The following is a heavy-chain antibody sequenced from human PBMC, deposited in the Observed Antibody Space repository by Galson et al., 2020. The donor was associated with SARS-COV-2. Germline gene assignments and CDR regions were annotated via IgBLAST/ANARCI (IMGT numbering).Heavy chain of an antibody. J-gene: IGHJ6*02. CDR3: ARGKRSRVFLEGLEYGMDG. V-gene: IGHV4-34*01. CDR2: SDHTGST. Sequence: ETSETLSLTCAVYGGSFSGYLWSWIRQSPGKGLEWIGESDHTGSTNDNPSLRSRVSISVDTSKNQFSLRLRSVTVADTAVYYCARGKRSRVFLEGLEYGMDGWGQGSTVIVSS. CDR1: GGSFSGYL. D-gene: IGHD3-3*01.